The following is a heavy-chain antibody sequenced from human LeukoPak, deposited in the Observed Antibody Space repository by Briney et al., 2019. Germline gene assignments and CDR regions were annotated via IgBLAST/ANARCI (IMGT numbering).Heavy chain of an antibody. CDR3: ARGSYYFDSSGHHYYFDY. Sequence: GGSLRLSCAASGFTFSRDWMSWVRQAPGKGLEWVANIKKDGSEKYYVDSVKGRFTISRDNAKNSLYLQMNSLRVEDTAVYYCARGSYYFDSSGHHYYFDYWGQGTRVTVSS. CDR1: GFTFSRDW. D-gene: IGHD3-22*01. V-gene: IGHV3-7*03. CDR2: IKKDGSEK. J-gene: IGHJ4*02.